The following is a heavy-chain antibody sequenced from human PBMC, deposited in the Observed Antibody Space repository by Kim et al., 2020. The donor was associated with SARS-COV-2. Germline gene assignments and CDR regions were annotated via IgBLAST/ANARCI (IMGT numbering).Heavy chain of an antibody. J-gene: IGHJ4*02. CDR2: K. Sequence: KYYVDSVRGRFTISRDNARNSLYLQMNNLRAEDTAVYYCARPFARSSSDYWGQGTLVTVSS. CDR3: ARPFARSSSDY. D-gene: IGHD6-13*01. V-gene: IGHV3-7*01.